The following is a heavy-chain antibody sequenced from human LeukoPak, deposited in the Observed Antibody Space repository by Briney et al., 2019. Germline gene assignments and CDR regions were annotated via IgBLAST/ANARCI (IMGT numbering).Heavy chain of an antibody. CDR1: GDSVSSNSVA. V-gene: IGHV6-1*01. Sequence: SQTLSLTCAISGDSVSSNSVAWNWIRQSPSRGLEWLRRTYYGSKWYNDYAVSVKSRITINPDTSKNQFSLHLNSVTPDDTAVYYCARGRVFDYWGQGTLVTVSS. CDR3: ARGRVFDY. J-gene: IGHJ4*02. CDR2: TYYGSKWYN.